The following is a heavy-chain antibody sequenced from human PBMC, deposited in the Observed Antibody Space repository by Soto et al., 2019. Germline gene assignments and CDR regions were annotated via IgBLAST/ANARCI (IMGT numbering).Heavy chain of an antibody. D-gene: IGHD3-16*01. CDR1: GFPFRSYV. Sequence: QVQLVESGGGVVQPGTSLRLSCFGSGFPFRSYVLHWVRQAQGKGLGWVALKSYDGSGKYYGDSVRGRFTISRDNSRNTVDLQMDSLRLEDTALYYCARWGTTGGLDVWGQGTLVSVSS. V-gene: IGHV3-30*19. CDR2: KSYDGSGK. J-gene: IGHJ1*01. CDR3: ARWGTTGGLDV.